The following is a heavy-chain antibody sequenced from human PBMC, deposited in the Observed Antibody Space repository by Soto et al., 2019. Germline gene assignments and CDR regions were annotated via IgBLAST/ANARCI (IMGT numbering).Heavy chain of an antibody. D-gene: IGHD3-3*01. CDR1: GFTFSSYA. CDR2: ILYDGSNK. J-gene: IGHJ6*02. Sequence: PGGSLRLSCAASGFTFSSYAMHWVRQAPGKGLEWVAFILYDGSNKYYADSVKGRFTISRDNSKNSLYLHMNSLRAEDTAVYYCAIQYYDFWSGYYPERPRADMDVWGQGTTVTVSS. CDR3: AIQYYDFWSGYYPERPRADMDV. V-gene: IGHV3-30-3*01.